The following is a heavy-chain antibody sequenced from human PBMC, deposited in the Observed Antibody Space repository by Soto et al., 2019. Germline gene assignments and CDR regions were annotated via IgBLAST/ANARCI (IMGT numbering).Heavy chain of an antibody. CDR2: IYYTGST. CDR1: AGSISTYH. D-gene: IGHD2-15*01. J-gene: IGHJ4*02. V-gene: IGHV4-4*07. CDR3: AIYCSGGACYPASFDY. Sequence: SKTLSLTCSVSAGSISTYHWSWIRQPAGKRLEWIGRIYYTGSTDYNPSLKSRVTMSVDTSKNQFSLKVSSVTAAATAVYYCAIYCSGGACYPASFDYRGQAARVT.